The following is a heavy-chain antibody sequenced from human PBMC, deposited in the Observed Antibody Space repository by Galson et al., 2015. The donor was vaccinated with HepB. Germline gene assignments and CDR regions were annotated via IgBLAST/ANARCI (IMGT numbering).Heavy chain of an antibody. V-gene: IGHV3-33*01. Sequence: SLRLSCAASGFIFNSYTMQWVRRAPGKRLEWVASIYFNGRNVYYVDSVRGRFTISRDNLRDTLYLQMSSLRVDDTAMYYCARPTLYYADEVPDLWGQGTLVTVSS. CDR1: GFIFNSYT. D-gene: IGHD3-22*01. CDR3: ARPTLYYADEVPDL. J-gene: IGHJ4*02. CDR2: IYFNGRNV.